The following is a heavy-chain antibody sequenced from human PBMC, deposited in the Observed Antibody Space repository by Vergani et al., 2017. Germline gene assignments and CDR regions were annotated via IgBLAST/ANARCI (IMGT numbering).Heavy chain of an antibody. J-gene: IGHJ4*02. D-gene: IGHD6-6*01. CDR1: GYTFTGYY. Sequence: QVQLVQSGAEVKKPGASVKVSCKASGYTFTGYYMHWVRQAPGQGLEWMGWINPNSGGTNYAQKFQGRVTMTRNTSISTAYMELSSLRSEDTAVYYCARGTSIAARHMSYWGQGTLVTVSS. V-gene: IGHV1-2*02. CDR3: ARGTSIAARHMSY. CDR2: INPNSGGT.